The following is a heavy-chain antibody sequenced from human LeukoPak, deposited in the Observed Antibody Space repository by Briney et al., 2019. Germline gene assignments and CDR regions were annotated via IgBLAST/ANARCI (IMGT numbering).Heavy chain of an antibody. Sequence: PGGSLRLSCAASGFTFSSYAMSWVRQAPGKGLEWVSAISGSGGSTYYADSVKGRFTISRDNSKNTLYLQMDSLRAEGTAVYYCARRPPMYSSSPPEGYWGQGTLVTVSS. D-gene: IGHD6-13*01. V-gene: IGHV3-23*01. J-gene: IGHJ4*02. CDR3: ARRPPMYSSSPPEGY. CDR1: GFTFSSYA. CDR2: ISGSGGST.